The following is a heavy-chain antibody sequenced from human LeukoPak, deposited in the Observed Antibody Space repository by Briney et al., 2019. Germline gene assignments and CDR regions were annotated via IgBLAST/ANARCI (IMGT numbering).Heavy chain of an antibody. CDR1: GGSISNYY. J-gene: IGHJ4*02. V-gene: IGHV4-4*07. CDR2: IYPNGNT. Sequence: SETLSLTCTVSGGSISNYYWSWIRQSPGKGLEWIGRIYPNGNTNYNPSLQSRVTMSVDTTKKQFSLKLSSVTAADTATYYCCLWFGYYWGRGTLVTVSS. CDR3: CLWFGYY. D-gene: IGHD3-10*01.